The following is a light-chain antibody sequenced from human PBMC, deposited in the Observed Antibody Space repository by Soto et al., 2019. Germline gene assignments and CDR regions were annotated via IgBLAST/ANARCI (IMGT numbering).Light chain of an antibody. CDR1: SSNIGNNA. Sequence: HSVLTQPPSVSEAPRQRVTISCSGGSSNIGNNAVNWYQQVPRKAPKLLIYYDDLVASGVSDRFSGSKSDTSASLAISGLQSEDEAVYYCAAWDDSLNGWVFGGGTKLTVL. CDR2: YDD. CDR3: AAWDDSLNGWV. V-gene: IGLV1-36*01. J-gene: IGLJ3*02.